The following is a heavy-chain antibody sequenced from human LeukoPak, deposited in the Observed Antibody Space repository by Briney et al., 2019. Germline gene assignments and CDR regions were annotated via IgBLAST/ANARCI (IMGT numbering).Heavy chain of an antibody. CDR1: GGSISSYY. CDR2: IYYSGST. D-gene: IGHD3-22*01. Sequence: SETLSLTCTVSGGSISSYYWSWIRQPPGKGLEWIGYIYYSGSTNYNPSLKSRVTISVDTSKNQFSLKLSSVTAADTAVYYCARGGDYYDSSGYYPDMDVWGKGTTVTVSS. V-gene: IGHV4-59*12. J-gene: IGHJ6*03. CDR3: ARGGDYYDSSGYYPDMDV.